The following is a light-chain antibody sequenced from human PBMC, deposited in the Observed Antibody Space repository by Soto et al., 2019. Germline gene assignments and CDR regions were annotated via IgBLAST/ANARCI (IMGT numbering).Light chain of an antibody. CDR2: EGS. CDR1: TGNIGRYNL. Sequence: QSALTQVASVSGSPGQSITISCTGTTGNIGRYNLVSWYQHLPGKAPKLLIYEGSERPSGVSNRFSGSKSGNTASLTISGLQAEDEGEYYCCSYVGGNRVVFGVGTKLTVL. V-gene: IGLV2-23*01. J-gene: IGLJ2*01. CDR3: CSYVGGNRVV.